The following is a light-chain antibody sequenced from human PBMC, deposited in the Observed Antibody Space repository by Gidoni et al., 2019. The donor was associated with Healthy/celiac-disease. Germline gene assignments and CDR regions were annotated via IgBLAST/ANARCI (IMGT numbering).Light chain of an antibody. J-gene: IGKJ1*01. V-gene: IGKV1-33*01. Sequence: DIQTTQSPSSLSASVGDRVTITCQASQDISNYLNWYQQKPGKAPKLLIYDASNLQTGVPSRFSGSGSGTDFTFTISSLQPEDIATYYCQQYDNLPPTWTFGQGTKVEIK. CDR2: DAS. CDR3: QQYDNLPPTWT. CDR1: QDISNY.